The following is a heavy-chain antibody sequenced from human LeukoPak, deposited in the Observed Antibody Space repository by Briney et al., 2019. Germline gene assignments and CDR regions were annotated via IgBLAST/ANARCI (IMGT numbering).Heavy chain of an antibody. V-gene: IGHV1-18*01. CDR1: GYTFTSCG. CDR3: ARDRSTTVTTRVPDY. CDR2: ISAYNGNT. Sequence: GASVKVSCKASGYTFTSCGISWVRQAPGQGLEWMGWISAYNGNTNYAQKLQGRVTMTTDTSTSTAYMELRSLRSDDTAVYYCARDRSTTVTTRVPDYWGQGTLVTVSS. J-gene: IGHJ4*02. D-gene: IGHD4-17*01.